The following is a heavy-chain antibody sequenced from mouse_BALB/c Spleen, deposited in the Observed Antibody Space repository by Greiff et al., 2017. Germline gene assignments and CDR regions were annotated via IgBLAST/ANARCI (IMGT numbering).Heavy chain of an antibody. CDR3: ARGPSMIFDY. V-gene: IGHV5-6-5*01. CDR1: GFTFSSYA. D-gene: IGHD2-3*01. J-gene: IGHJ2*01. CDR2: ISSGGST. Sequence: EVQGVESGGGLVKPGGSLKLSCAASGFTFSSYAMSWVRQTPEKRLEWVASISSGGSTYYPDSVKGRFTISRDNARNILYLQMSSLRSEDTAMYYCARGPSMIFDYWGQGTTLTVSS.